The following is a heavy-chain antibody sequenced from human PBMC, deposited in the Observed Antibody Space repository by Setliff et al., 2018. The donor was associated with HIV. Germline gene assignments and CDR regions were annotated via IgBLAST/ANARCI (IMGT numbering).Heavy chain of an antibody. D-gene: IGHD3-22*01. CDR2: INPNSGDT. J-gene: IGHJ4*02. V-gene: IGHV1-2*02. Sequence: ASVKVSCKSSGYTFTGYYMHWVRQAPGQGLEWMGWINPNSGDTNYAQEFQGRVTMTRDTSISTAYMELSSLRSDDTAVYYCARDNYYDKSGNYYGGYWGQGTLVTVSS. CDR3: ARDNYYDKSGNYYGGY. CDR1: GYTFTGYY.